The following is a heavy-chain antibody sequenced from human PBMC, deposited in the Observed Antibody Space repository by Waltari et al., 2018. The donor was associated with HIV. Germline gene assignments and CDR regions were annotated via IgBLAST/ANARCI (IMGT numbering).Heavy chain of an antibody. CDR3: ARGTYYYDSSGHDAFDI. Sequence: QVQLQESGPGLVKPSETLSLTCTVSGGSISSYYWSWIRQPAGKGLEWIGRIYTSGSTSYNPSHKSRVPMSVDTSKNQFSLKLSSVTAADTAVYYCARGTYYYDSSGHDAFDIWGQGTMVTVSS. J-gene: IGHJ3*02. V-gene: IGHV4-4*07. CDR2: IYTSGST. CDR1: GGSISSYY. D-gene: IGHD3-22*01.